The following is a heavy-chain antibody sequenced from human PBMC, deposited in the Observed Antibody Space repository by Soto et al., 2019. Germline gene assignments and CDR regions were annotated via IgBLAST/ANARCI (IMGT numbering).Heavy chain of an antibody. CDR1: GGTFSSYA. CDR3: ARSPYNWNYVVNWFDP. D-gene: IGHD1-7*01. V-gene: IGHV1-69*13. Sequence: SVKVSCKASGGTFSSYAISWVRQAPGQGLEWMGGIIPIFGTANYAQKFQGRVTITADESTSTAYMELSSLRSEDTAVYYCARSPYNWNYVVNWFDPWGQGTLVTAPQ. CDR2: IIPIFGTA. J-gene: IGHJ5*02.